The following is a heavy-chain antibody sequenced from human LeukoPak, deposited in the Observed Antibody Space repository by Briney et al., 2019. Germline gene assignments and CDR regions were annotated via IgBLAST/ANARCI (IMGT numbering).Heavy chain of an antibody. J-gene: IGHJ6*02. CDR3: ARVVRGYTPFGGMDV. CDR1: GYTFTDYY. V-gene: IGHV1-2*02. D-gene: IGHD5-18*01. Sequence: ASVKVSCKASGYTFTDYYMHWVRQAPGQGPEWMGWSNPNNGDTKYAQKFQGRVTMTMDTSISTAYMELSRLRSDDTAVYYCARVVRGYTPFGGMDVWGQGTTVTVSS. CDR2: SNPNNGDT.